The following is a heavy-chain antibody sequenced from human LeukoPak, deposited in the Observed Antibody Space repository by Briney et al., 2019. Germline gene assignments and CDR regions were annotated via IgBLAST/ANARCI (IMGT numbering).Heavy chain of an antibody. J-gene: IGHJ4*02. CDR2: INYRGNT. Sequence: PSETLSLTCTVSGGYISSDDHNWGWIRQPPGKGLEWLGKINYRGNTHHNPSLKSRVTISVDTSKNQFSLKLNSVTAADTAVYYCAKDTFLAHWGQGTLVTVSS. V-gene: IGHV4-39*02. D-gene: IGHD3-3*01. CDR3: AKDTFLAH. CDR1: GGYISSDDHN.